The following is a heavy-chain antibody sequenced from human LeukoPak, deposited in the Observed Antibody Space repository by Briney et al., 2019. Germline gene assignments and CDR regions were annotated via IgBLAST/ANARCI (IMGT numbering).Heavy chain of an antibody. Sequence: GGSLRLSCGASGFIFSHYWMSWVRQAPGKGLEWAANIKQDGSVKYYVDSLKGRFTISRDNARNSVYLQMNSLRAEDTAVYYCARIGYSSSSFDYWGQGTLVTVSS. CDR1: GFIFSHYW. V-gene: IGHV3-7*01. J-gene: IGHJ4*02. CDR2: IKQDGSVK. CDR3: ARIGYSSSSFDY. D-gene: IGHD6-6*01.